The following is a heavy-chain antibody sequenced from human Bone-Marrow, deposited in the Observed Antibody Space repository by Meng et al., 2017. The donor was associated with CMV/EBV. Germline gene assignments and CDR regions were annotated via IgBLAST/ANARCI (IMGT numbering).Heavy chain of an antibody. Sequence: ASVKVSCKASGYTFTDYYIHWMRQAPGQGFEWMGWINPDTGGTKYAQNFQGRVTMTRATSIATAYMELTRLRSDDTAVYYCARTGNWNYVNWFDPWDQGTLVTVSS. V-gene: IGHV1-2*02. CDR1: GYTFTDYY. CDR3: ARTGNWNYVNWFDP. J-gene: IGHJ5*02. CDR2: INPDTGGT. D-gene: IGHD1-20*01.